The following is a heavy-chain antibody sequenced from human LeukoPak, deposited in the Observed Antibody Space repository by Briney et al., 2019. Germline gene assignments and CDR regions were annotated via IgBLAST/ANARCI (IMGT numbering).Heavy chain of an antibody. CDR1: GFTFRSYW. V-gene: IGHV3-74*01. Sequence: GSLRLSCAASGFTFRSYWMHWVRQAPGKGLVWVSRISSDGSSTDYADSVKGRFTIFRDNAKNTMYLLMNSLRAEDTAVYYCVRVHYGDYHDYGGQGTLVTVSS. D-gene: IGHD4-17*01. J-gene: IGHJ4*02. CDR3: VRVHYGDYHDY. CDR2: ISSDGSST.